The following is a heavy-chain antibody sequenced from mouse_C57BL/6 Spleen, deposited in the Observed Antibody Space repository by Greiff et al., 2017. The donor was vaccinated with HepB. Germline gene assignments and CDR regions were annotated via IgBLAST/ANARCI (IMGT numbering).Heavy chain of an antibody. CDR1: GFTFTDYY. Sequence: EVKLMESGGGLVQPGGSLSLSCAASGFTFTDYYMSWVRQPPGKALEWLGFIRNKANGYTTEYSASVKGRFTISRDNSQSILYLQMNALRAEDSATYYCAREGDSSGYDAMDYWGQGTSVTVSS. D-gene: IGHD3-2*02. CDR3: AREGDSSGYDAMDY. V-gene: IGHV7-3*01. CDR2: IRNKANGYTT. J-gene: IGHJ4*01.